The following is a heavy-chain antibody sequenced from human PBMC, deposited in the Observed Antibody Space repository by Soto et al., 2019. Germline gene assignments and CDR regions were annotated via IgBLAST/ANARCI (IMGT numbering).Heavy chain of an antibody. Sequence: SETLSLTCTVSGGSIISSSYYWVWIRQAPGKGLEWIGSIYYSGSTYYNPSLKSRVTISVDTSKNQFSLKLSSVTAADTAVYYRARRREAVTYFDYWGQGTLVTVS. CDR2: IYYSGST. CDR3: ARRREAVTYFDY. V-gene: IGHV4-39*01. CDR1: GGSIISSSYY. D-gene: IGHD4-4*01. J-gene: IGHJ4*02.